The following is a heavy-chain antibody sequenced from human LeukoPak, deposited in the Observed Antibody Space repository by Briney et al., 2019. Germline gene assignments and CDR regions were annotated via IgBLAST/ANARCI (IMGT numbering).Heavy chain of an antibody. D-gene: IGHD5-18*01. J-gene: IGHJ4*02. V-gene: IGHV1-46*01. CDR2: INPSGGST. Sequence: ASVKVSCKTSGYTFTSYYMHWVRQAPGQGLEWMGIINPSGGSTSYAQKFQGRVTMTRDMSTSTVYMELSSLRSEDTAVYYCARDFEDTTMGPGYWGQGTLVTVSS. CDR1: GYTFTSYY. CDR3: ARDFEDTTMGPGY.